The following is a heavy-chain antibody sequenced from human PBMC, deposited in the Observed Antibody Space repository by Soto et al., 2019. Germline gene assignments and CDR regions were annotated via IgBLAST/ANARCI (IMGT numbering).Heavy chain of an antibody. D-gene: IGHD3-10*01. V-gene: IGHV3-30-3*01. CDR3: ARGYYYGGLDP. J-gene: IGHJ5*02. CDR1: GFTFSRYA. Sequence: QVQLVESGGGVVQPGRSLRLSCAASGFTFSRYAMHWARQAPGKGREWVTVISYDGSEKYYVDSVKGRFTSSRDNSRNEVYRQMNSLRGEDTAVYYCARGYYYGGLDPWGQGTLVTVSA. CDR2: ISYDGSEK.